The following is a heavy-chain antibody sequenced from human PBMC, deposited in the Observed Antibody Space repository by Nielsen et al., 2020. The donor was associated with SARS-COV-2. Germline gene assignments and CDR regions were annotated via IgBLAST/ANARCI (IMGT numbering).Heavy chain of an antibody. J-gene: IGHJ3*02. V-gene: IGHV3-7*03. CDR1: GFTFSRHW. Sequence: GESLKISCAASGFTFSRHWMSWVRQAPGKGLEWVANIKEDGSEKYYVDSVKGRFTISRDDAKKSLSLQMNSLRTEDTAVYFCARIFGGADVFDIWGQGTVVTVSS. CDR2: IKEDGSEK. CDR3: ARIFGGADVFDI. D-gene: IGHD2-21*02.